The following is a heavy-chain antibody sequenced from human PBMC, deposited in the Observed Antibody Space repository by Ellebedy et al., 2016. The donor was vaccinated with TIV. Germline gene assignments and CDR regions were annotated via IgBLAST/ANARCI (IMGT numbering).Heavy chain of an antibody. Sequence: GGSLRLSCAASGFTFNSYWMSWVRQAPGKGLEWVANTNQDGSKRYYVDSVKGRFTISRDNAKTSLYLQINSLRAEDPAVYYCATDGSYGDYLSPAHAFEMWGQGTMVIVSS. V-gene: IGHV3-7*03. D-gene: IGHD4-17*01. CDR2: TNQDGSKR. J-gene: IGHJ3*02. CDR1: GFTFNSYW. CDR3: ATDGSYGDYLSPAHAFEM.